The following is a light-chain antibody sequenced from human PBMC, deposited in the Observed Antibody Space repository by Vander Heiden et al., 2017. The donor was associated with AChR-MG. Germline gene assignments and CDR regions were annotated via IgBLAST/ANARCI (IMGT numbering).Light chain of an antibody. CDR3: QQYYDYPQT. CDR1: QDIRRY. Sequence: ADRMTQSPSLLSASTGETGTMTCRASQDIRRYLAWYQQKPGKAPNLLMYGASTVQSGVPSRFSGGGSGTNFTLTISGLQAEDFATYFCQQYYDYPQTFGQGTKLEIK. CDR2: GAS. V-gene: IGKV1-8*01. J-gene: IGKJ1*01.